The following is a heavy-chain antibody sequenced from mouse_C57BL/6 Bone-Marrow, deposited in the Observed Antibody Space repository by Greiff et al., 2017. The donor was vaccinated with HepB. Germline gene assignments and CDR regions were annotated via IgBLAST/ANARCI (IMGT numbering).Heavy chain of an antibody. V-gene: IGHV1-50*01. CDR3: ARWYLLLRSYAMDY. D-gene: IGHD1-1*01. CDR2: IDPSDSYT. Sequence: QVQLQQPGAELVKPGASVKLSCKASGYTFTSYWMQWVKQRPGQGLEWIGEIDPSDSYTNYNQKFKGKATLTVDTSSSTAYMQLSSLTSEDSAVYYCARWYLLLRSYAMDYWGQGTSVTVSS. CDR1: GYTFTSYW. J-gene: IGHJ4*01.